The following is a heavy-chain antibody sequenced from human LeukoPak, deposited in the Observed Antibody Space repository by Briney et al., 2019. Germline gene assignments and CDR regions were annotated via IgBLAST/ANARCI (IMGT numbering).Heavy chain of an antibody. D-gene: IGHD1-20*01. V-gene: IGHV5-51*01. CDR1: GYSFTSYW. CDR3: ARAAGITGTGQFAYYYGMDV. Sequence: GESLKISCKGSGYSFTSYWIGWVRQMPGKGLEWMGIIYPGDSDTRYSPSFQGQVTISADKSISTAYLQWSSLKASDTAMYYCARAAGITGTGQFAYYYGMDVWGQGTTVTVSS. J-gene: IGHJ6*02. CDR2: IYPGDSDT.